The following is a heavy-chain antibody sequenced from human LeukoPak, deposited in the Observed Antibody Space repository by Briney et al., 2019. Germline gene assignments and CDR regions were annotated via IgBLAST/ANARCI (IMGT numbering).Heavy chain of an antibody. CDR2: INPKSGAA. D-gene: IGHD4-17*01. J-gene: IGHJ4*02. Sequence: ASVKVSCKASGYIFSDYYMHWVRQAPGQGLEWLGWINPKSGAADYAQQFRGRVTMTRDTSINTDYMELSRLRSDDTAVYYCARDLSDYGAMRKEDYWGQGTLVTVSS. CDR1: GYIFSDYY. V-gene: IGHV1-2*02. CDR3: ARDLSDYGAMRKEDY.